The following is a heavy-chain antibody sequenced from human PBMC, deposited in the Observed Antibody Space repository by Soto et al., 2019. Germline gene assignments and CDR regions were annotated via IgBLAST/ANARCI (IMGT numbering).Heavy chain of an antibody. CDR3: ARETITMVRGVIENWLDP. J-gene: IGHJ5*02. CDR1: GGSISCGDYY. D-gene: IGHD3-10*01. Sequence: QVQLQESGPGLVKPSQTLSLTCTVSGGSISCGDYYWSWIRQPPGKGLEWIGYIYYSGSTYYNPSLKSRVTISVDTSKNQFSLKLSSVTAADTAVDYCARETITMVRGVIENWLDPWGQGTLVTVSS. V-gene: IGHV4-30-4*01. CDR2: IYYSGST.